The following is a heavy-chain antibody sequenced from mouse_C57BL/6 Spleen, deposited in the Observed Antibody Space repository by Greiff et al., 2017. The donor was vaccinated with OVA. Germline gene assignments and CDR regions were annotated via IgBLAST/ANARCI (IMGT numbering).Heavy chain of an antibody. Sequence: VQLQQSGAELVKPGASVKLSCKASGYTFTSYWMQWVKQRPGQGLEWIGEIDPSDSYTNYNQKFKGKATLTVDTSSSTAYIQLSSLTSEDSAVYYCARGVPFAYWGKGTLVTVSA. CDR2: IDPSDSYT. V-gene: IGHV1-50*01. J-gene: IGHJ3*01. CDR3: ARGVPFAY. D-gene: IGHD2-14*01. CDR1: GYTFTSYW.